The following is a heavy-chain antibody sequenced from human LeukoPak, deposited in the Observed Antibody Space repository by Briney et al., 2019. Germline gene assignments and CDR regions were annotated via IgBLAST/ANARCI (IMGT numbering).Heavy chain of an antibody. CDR2: ISFDGSNK. CDR1: GFTFSSYG. J-gene: IGHJ4*02. D-gene: IGHD3-10*01. CDR3: AKGLLRTMVRGVMYFDY. Sequence: VRSLRLSCAASGFTFSSYGMHWVRQAPGKGLEWVAVISFDGSNKYYADSVKGRFTISRDNSKNTLYLQMNSLRAEDTAVYYCAKGLLRTMVRGVMYFDYWGQGTLVTVSS. V-gene: IGHV3-30*18.